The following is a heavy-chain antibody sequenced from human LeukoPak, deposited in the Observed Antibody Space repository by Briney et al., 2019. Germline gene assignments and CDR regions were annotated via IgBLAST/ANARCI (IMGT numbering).Heavy chain of an antibody. CDR1: GGSISSSSYY. V-gene: IGHV4-39*01. CDR3: ARHLNRVPGLGVAGPLDYFDY. Sequence: SETLSLTCTVSGGSISSSSYYWGWIRQPPGKGLEWIGSIYYSGSTYYNPSLESRVTMSVDTSKNQFSLKLSSVTAADTAVYYCARHLNRVPGLGVAGPLDYFDYWGQGTLVTVSS. D-gene: IGHD6-19*01. CDR2: IYYSGST. J-gene: IGHJ4*02.